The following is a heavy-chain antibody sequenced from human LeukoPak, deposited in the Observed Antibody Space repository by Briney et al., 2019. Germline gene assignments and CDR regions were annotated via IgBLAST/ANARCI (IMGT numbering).Heavy chain of an antibody. CDR3: ARIPTGTYFDC. CDR1: GFSLNTTGMC. D-gene: IGHD1-7*01. CDR2: IDWDDDK. J-gene: IGHJ4*02. V-gene: IGHV2-70*11. Sequence: RESGPALVKPTQTLTLTCTFSGFSLNTTGMCVSWIRQPPGKALEWLARIDWDDDKYYSTSLKTRLTISKATSKTQVVLTMTNMDPVDTATYYGARIPTGTYFDCWGQGTLVTVSS.